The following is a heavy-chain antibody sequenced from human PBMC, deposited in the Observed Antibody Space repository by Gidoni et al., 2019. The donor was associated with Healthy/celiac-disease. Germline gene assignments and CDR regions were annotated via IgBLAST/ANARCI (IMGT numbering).Heavy chain of an antibody. J-gene: IGHJ5*02. V-gene: IGHV4-39*01. D-gene: IGHD2-15*01. CDR2: TYYSGST. CDR3: ARQFEYCSGGSCYSGWFDP. CDR1: GGSISSSSYY. Sequence: QLQLQESGPGLVKPSETLSLTCTVSGGSISSSSYYWGWIRQPPGKGLEWIGSTYYSGSTYYNPSLKSRVTISVDTSKNQFSLKLSSVTAADTAVYYCARQFEYCSGGSCYSGWFDPWGQGTLVTVSS.